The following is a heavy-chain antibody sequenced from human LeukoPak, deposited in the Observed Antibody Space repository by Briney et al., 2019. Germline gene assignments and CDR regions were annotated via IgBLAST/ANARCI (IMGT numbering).Heavy chain of an antibody. Sequence: GGSLRLSCAASGFTFSSYSMNWVRQAPGKGLEWVSSISSSSSYIYYADSVKGRFTISRDNSKNTLYLQMNSLRAEDTAVYYCAKDRDGSGSQPFDYWGQGALVTVSS. V-gene: IGHV3-21*04. J-gene: IGHJ4*02. CDR2: ISSSSSYI. D-gene: IGHD3-10*01. CDR1: GFTFSSYS. CDR3: AKDRDGSGSQPFDY.